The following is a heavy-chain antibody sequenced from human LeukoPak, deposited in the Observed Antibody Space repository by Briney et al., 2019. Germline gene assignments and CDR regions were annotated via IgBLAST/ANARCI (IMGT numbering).Heavy chain of an antibody. CDR3: ARHPNYDFWSGYFPLGYSDPHFDY. D-gene: IGHD3-3*01. CDR2: IYYSGST. Sequence: SETLSLTCTVSGGSISSSSYYWGWIRQPPGKGLEWIGSIYYSGSTYYNPSLKSRVTISVDTSKNQFSLKLSSVTAADTAVYYCARHPNYDFWSGYFPLGYSDPHFDYWGQGTLVTVSS. J-gene: IGHJ4*02. V-gene: IGHV4-39*01. CDR1: GGSISSSSYY.